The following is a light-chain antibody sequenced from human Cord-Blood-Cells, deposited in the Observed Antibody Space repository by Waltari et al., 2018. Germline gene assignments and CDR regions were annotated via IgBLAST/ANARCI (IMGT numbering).Light chain of an antibody. J-gene: IGLJ1*01. V-gene: IGLV2-14*01. CDR1: SSDVGGYYD. Sequence: QSALTQPASVSGSPGQSITISCTGTSSDVGGYYDVSWYQQHPGKAPKLMIYDVSNRPSGVSNRFSGSKSGNTASLTISGLQAEDEADYYCSSYTSSSTLPFGTGTKVTVL. CDR2: DVS. CDR3: SSYTSSSTLP.